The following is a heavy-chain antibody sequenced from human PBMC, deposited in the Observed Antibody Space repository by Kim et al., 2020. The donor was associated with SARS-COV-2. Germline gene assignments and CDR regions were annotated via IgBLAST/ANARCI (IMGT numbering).Heavy chain of an antibody. CDR3: AKDILDDSRSWYH. Sequence: YASSVKGRFTISRDTYKNTLYLQMTSRRAEDTAAYYGAKDILDDSRSWYHWGQGTLVTVSS. D-gene: IGHD6-13*01. J-gene: IGHJ5*02. V-gene: IGHV3-23*01.